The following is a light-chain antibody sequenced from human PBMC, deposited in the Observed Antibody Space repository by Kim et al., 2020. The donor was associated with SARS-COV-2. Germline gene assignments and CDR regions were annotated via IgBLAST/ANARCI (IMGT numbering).Light chain of an antibody. Sequence: VTISCTGSSSNIGAGYDVHWYQQLPGTAPNHLIYGNSNRPSGVPDRFSGSKSGTSASLAITGLQAEDEADDYCRSYDSSLSGSEVFGGGTKLTVL. V-gene: IGLV1-40*01. J-gene: IGLJ3*02. CDR1: SSNIGAGYD. CDR3: RSYDSSLSGSEV. CDR2: GNS.